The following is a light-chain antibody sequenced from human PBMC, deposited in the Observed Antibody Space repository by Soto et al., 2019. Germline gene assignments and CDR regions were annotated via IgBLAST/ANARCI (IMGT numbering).Light chain of an antibody. Sequence: EIVMTQSPAPLSVSPGERATLSCSASQIDSSNLASYQQKPGQAPSHLIYGASTRATGIPARFIGSGSGTEFTLTISSLQSEDYAAYYCQQYNNWPRMFGQGTKVDIK. J-gene: IGKJ1*01. CDR3: QQYNNWPRM. CDR1: QIDSSN. CDR2: GAS. V-gene: IGKV3-15*01.